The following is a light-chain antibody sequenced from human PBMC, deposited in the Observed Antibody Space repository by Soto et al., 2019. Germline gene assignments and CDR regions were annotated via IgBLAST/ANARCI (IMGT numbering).Light chain of an antibody. CDR3: QSYDSTLSARYV. CDR1: SSNIGAGYD. J-gene: IGLJ1*01. CDR2: GNI. Sequence: QSVLTQPPSVSGAPGQRVTISWTGSSSNIGAGYDVHWYQQRPGTAPKLLIFGNINRPSGVPDRFSGSKSGTSASLAITGLQAEDGGDYYCQSYDSTLSARYVFGTGTKVTVL. V-gene: IGLV1-40*01.